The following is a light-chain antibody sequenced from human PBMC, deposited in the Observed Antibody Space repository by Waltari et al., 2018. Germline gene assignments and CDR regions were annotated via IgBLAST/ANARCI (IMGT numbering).Light chain of an antibody. J-gene: IGKJ5*01. CDR1: QSVRSN. CDR3: QQYENWPPIT. Sequence: EIVMTQSPATLSVSPGEGVTLSCRASQSVRSNLAWYQQKPGQPPRLLIYGASTRATGIPVRFSGTGSGTEFALTISSLQSEDFAVYYCQQYENWPPITFGQGTRLEIK. V-gene: IGKV3-15*01. CDR2: GAS.